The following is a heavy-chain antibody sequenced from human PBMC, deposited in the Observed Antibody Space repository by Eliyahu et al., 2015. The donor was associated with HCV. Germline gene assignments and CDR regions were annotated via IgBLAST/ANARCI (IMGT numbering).Heavy chain of an antibody. CDR1: GFTFSNAW. Sequence: EVQLVESGGGLVKPGGSLRLSCAASGFTFSNAWMSWVRQAPGKGLEWVGRIKSKTDGGTTDYAAPVKGRFTISRDDSKNTLYLQMNSLKTEDTAVYYCTTDQDSSSWYETLGDYWGQGTLVTVSS. D-gene: IGHD6-13*01. J-gene: IGHJ4*02. V-gene: IGHV3-15*01. CDR3: TTDQDSSSWYETLGDY. CDR2: IKSKTDGGTT.